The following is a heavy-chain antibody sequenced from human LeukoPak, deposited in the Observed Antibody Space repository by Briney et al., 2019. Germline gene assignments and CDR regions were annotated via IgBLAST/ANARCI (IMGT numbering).Heavy chain of an antibody. Sequence: GGSLRLSCAASGFTVSSNYMSWFRQAPGKGLEWVGFIRSKAYGGTTEYAASVKGRFTISRDDSKSIAYLQMNSLKTEDTAVYYCTRDEYYGSGSYYADYWGQGTLVTVSS. CDR3: TRDEYYGSGSYYADY. V-gene: IGHV3-49*03. J-gene: IGHJ4*02. CDR2: IRSKAYGGTT. CDR1: GFTVSSNY. D-gene: IGHD3-10*01.